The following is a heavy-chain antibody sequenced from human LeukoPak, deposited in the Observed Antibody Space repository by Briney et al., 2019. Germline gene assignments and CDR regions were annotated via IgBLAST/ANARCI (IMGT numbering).Heavy chain of an antibody. J-gene: IGHJ4*02. CDR3: AKATATVTTLSAFDY. CDR1: GFTFDDHT. V-gene: IGHV3-43*01. Sequence: PGGSLRLSCAASGFTFDDHTMYWVRQTPGKGLEWVSLINWDGGVTYYMDSVKGRFTISRANSKNSLYLQMISLRTEDTAMYYCAKATATVTTLSAFDYWGRGTLVTVSS. CDR2: INWDGGVT. D-gene: IGHD4-17*01.